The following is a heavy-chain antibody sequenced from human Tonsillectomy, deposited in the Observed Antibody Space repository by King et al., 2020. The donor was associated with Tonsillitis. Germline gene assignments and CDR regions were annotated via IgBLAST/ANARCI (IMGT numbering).Heavy chain of an antibody. CDR1: DFTSSTHW. V-gene: IGHV3-7*03. J-gene: IGHJ4*02. Sequence: QLVQSGGGLVQPGGSLRLSCAASDFTSSTHWMTWVRQAPGKGLEWVANIKADGSEIYYVDSVKGRFTISRDAAKKSLYLLMNSLRAEDTAVYYCVRGRGWLFDDWGQGTLVTVSS. CDR3: VRGRGWLFDD. D-gene: IGHD6-19*01. CDR2: IKADGSEI.